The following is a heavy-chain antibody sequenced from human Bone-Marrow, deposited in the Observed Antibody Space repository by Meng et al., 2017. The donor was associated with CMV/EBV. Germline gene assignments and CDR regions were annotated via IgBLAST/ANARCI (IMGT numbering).Heavy chain of an antibody. CDR3: VRGRYCTSTPPFPPPPDT. D-gene: IGHD2-2*01. CDR2: INHSGIT. Sequence: GSLRRSWAVHGGPFSGYSWSWTRQPPGKGLEWIGEINHSGITNYNPSLKSRVTISVDTSKNQFSLKLSSVTAADTAVYYCVRGRYCTSTPPFPPPPDTRGQGTMVTVSS. CDR1: GGPFSGYS. V-gene: IGHV4-34*01. J-gene: IGHJ3*01.